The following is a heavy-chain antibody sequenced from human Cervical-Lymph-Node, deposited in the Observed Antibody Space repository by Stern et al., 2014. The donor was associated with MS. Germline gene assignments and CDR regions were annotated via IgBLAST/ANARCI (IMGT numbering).Heavy chain of an antibody. J-gene: IGHJ4*02. V-gene: IGHV3-9*01. CDR3: AKDISERHYYFDS. CDR2: SSWNSDNI. Sequence: VQLVESGGGSVQPGRSLRLSCAASGFTFDDCAMHWGRQAPGKGLEWVSGSSWNSDNIGYADSVRGRFTISRDNAKNSLYLQMNSLRPEDTALYYCAKDISERHYYFDSWGEGTLVTVSS. D-gene: IGHD3-16*02. CDR1: GFTFDDCA.